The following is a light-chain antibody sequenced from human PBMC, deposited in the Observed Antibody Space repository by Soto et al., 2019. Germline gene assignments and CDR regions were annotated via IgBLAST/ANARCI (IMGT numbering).Light chain of an antibody. J-gene: IGKJ2*01. CDR1: EALRRNY. Sequence: EIVLMQSPGILSLSPGERVTLSCRASEALRRNYLAWYQQKPGQAPRVVIYGASNRATGIPDRFSGSGSGTDFSLTISRLEPEDFAVYYCHQYDIAPQTFGRGTKVDIK. V-gene: IGKV3-20*01. CDR3: HQYDIAPQT. CDR2: GAS.